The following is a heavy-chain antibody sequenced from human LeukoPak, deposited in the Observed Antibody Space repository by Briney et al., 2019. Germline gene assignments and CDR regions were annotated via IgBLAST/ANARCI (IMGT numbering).Heavy chain of an antibody. D-gene: IGHD2-2*01. CDR3: ARSAGIVVVPAAMPYFDY. Sequence: GASVKVSCKASGYSFNSQGMNWVRQAPGQGLEWMGGIIPIFGTANYAQKFQGRVTITADESTSTAYMELSSLRSEDTAVYYCARSAGIVVVPAAMPYFDYWGQGTLVTVSS. J-gene: IGHJ4*02. V-gene: IGHV1-69*13. CDR2: IIPIFGTA. CDR1: GYSFNSQG.